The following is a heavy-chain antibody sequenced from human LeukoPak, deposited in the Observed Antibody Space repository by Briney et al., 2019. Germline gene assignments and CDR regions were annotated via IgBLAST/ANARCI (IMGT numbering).Heavy chain of an antibody. CDR1: GYSFTSYW. V-gene: IGHV5-51*01. CDR2: IYPGDSDT. CDR3: ARLPPYSSSWYSWFEY. Sequence: GESLKISCKGSGYSFTSYWIGWVRQMPGKGLEWMGVIYPGDSDTTYSPSFQGQVTISVDKSISTAYLQWSSLKASGTAMCYCARLPPYSSSWYSWFEYWGQGTLVTVSS. D-gene: IGHD6-13*01. J-gene: IGHJ4*02.